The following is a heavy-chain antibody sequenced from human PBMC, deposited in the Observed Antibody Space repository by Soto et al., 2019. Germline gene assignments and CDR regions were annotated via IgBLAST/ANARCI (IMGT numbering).Heavy chain of an antibody. J-gene: IGHJ4*02. Sequence: EVQLVESGGGLVKPGGSLRLSCAASGLTVSTNPMSCVRQAPGKGLEWVSVIYTGGRTHYADSVKGRFTICRDNSKNTVNLQMNSLRPEDTEVYYCARDGSGYWGQGTLVTVSS. V-gene: IGHV3-66*01. CDR1: GLTVSTNP. CDR2: IYTGGRT. CDR3: ARDGSGY.